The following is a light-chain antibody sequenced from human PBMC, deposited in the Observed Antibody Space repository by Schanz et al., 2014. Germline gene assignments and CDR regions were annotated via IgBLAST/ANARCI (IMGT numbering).Light chain of an antibody. CDR1: QSINSW. CDR2: KAS. J-gene: IGKJ1*01. Sequence: DIQMTQSPSTLSASVGDTVTLTCRASQSINSWLAWYQQKPGKAPNPLIYKASTLQVGVPSRFSGSGSGTEFTLTISSLQPDDFAVYYCQQYNDGHPTFGQGTKVEIK. V-gene: IGKV1-5*03. CDR3: QQYNDGHPT.